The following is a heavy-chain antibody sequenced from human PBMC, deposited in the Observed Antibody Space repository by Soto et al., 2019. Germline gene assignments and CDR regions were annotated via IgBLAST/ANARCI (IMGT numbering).Heavy chain of an antibody. V-gene: IGHV5-51*01. CDR2: IYPFDSYT. CDR3: AGHPNYFWSGYLRRGWSEP. CDR1: GDSFSNYW. D-gene: IGHD3-3*01. Sequence: RGESLKISCKGPGDSFSNYWIAWVRQIPGKGLEWMGIIYPFDSYTRYSPSFQGQVTISADTSINTVYLQWSSLKASDTAMYYCAGHPNYFWSGYLRRGWSEPWGKGTLVAVSS. J-gene: IGHJ4*03.